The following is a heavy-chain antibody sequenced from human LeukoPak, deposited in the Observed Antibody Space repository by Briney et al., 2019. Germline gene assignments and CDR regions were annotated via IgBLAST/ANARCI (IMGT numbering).Heavy chain of an antibody. V-gene: IGHV4-30-4*08. CDR1: GGSISSSSYY. D-gene: IGHD4-23*01. CDR2: IYYSGST. J-gene: IGHJ4*02. Sequence: SETLSLTCTVSGGSISSSSYYWGWIRQPPGKGLEWIGYIYYSGSTYYNPSLKSRVTISVDTSKNQFSLKLSSVTAADTAVYYCARDLLNEGNHLDYWGQGTLVTVSS. CDR3: ARDLLNEGNHLDY.